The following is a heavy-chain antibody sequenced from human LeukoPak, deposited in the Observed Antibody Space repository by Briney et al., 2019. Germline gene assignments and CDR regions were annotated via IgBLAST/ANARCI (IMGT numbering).Heavy chain of an antibody. CDR3: ARALYSSGWYGGN. D-gene: IGHD6-19*01. J-gene: IGHJ4*02. V-gene: IGHV3-48*04. CDR2: ISSSGSTI. Sequence: GGSLRLSCAASGFTFSSYSMNWVRQAPGKGLEWVSYISSSGSTIYYADSVKGRFTISRDNAKNSLYLQMNSLRAEDTAVYYCARALYSSGWYGGNWGQGTLVTVSS. CDR1: GFTFSSYS.